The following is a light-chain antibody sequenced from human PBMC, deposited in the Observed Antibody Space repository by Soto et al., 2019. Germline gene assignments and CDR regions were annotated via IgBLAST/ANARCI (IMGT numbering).Light chain of an antibody. V-gene: IGKV3-20*01. J-gene: IGKJ1*01. CDR2: GAS. CDR3: QQYGSSPPLT. CDR1: QSVSSSY. Sequence: EIVLTQSPGTLSLSPGERATLSCRASQSVSSSYLARYQQKPGQAPRLLIYGASSRATGIPDRFSGSGSGTDFTLTISRLEPEDFAVYYCQQYGSSPPLTFGQGTKVEIK.